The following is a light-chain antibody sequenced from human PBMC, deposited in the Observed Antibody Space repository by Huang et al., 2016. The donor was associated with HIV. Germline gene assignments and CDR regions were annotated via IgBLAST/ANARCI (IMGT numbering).Light chain of an antibody. CDR1: ETVADN. CDR2: GAS. CDR3: QQYNDWPRT. Sequence: EIVMTQSPATLSVSPGERGTLSCRASETVADNLAWYQQKPGQAPRLLIYGASTRATDIPARCSGSGSGTEFTLTISSLQSEDFAVYYCQQYNDWPRTFGQGTKLEIK. J-gene: IGKJ2*01. V-gene: IGKV3-15*01.